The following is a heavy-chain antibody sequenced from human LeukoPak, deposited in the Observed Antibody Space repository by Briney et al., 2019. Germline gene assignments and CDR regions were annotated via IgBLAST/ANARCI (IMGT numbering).Heavy chain of an antibody. CDR2: IYYSGST. CDR1: GGSISSYY. CDR3: ARGSEYYYDSSDYYDY. V-gene: IGHV4-59*01. J-gene: IGHJ4*02. Sequence: PSETLSLTCTVSGGSISSYYWSWIRQPPGKGLEWIGYIYYSGSTNYNPSLKSRVTISVDTSKNQFSLKLSSVTAADTAVYYCARGSEYYYDSSDYYDYWGQGTLVTVSS. D-gene: IGHD3-22*01.